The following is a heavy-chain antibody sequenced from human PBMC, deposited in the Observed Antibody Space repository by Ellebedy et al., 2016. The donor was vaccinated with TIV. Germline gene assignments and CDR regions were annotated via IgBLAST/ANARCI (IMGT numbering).Heavy chain of an antibody. Sequence: GESLKISXTASGFSFSTYAMNWVRQAPGKGLEWVSYISSGSSYIFYADSMKGRFTISRNNAKNSLYLYMKSLRVEDTAVYYCAAGGGYLIEHWGQGTLVTVSS. J-gene: IGHJ1*01. V-gene: IGHV3-21*04. D-gene: IGHD3-22*01. CDR2: ISSGSSYI. CDR1: GFSFSTYA. CDR3: AAGGGYLIEH.